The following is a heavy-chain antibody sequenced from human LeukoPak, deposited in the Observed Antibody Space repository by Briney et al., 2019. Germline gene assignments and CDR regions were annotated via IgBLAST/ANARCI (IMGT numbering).Heavy chain of an antibody. V-gene: IGHV4-34*01. CDR3: ARTSDWYGAFHI. CDR1: GGSFSGYY. D-gene: IGHD6-19*01. Sequence: SETLSLTCAVYGGSFSGYYWSWIRQPPGKGLEWIGEINHSGSTNYNPSLKSRVTISVDTSKNQFSLKLSSVTAADTAMYYCARTSDWYGAFHIWGQGTMVTVSS. J-gene: IGHJ3*02. CDR2: INHSGST.